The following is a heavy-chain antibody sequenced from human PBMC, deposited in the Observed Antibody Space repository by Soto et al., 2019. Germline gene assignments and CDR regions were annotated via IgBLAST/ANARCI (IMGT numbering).Heavy chain of an antibody. V-gene: IGHV1-69*13. J-gene: IGHJ6*02. CDR1: GGTFSSYA. CDR3: ARIRRYDYGDYYGMDV. CDR2: IIPIFGTA. D-gene: IGHD4-17*01. Sequence: SVKVSCKASGGTFSSYAISWARQAPGQGLEWMGGIIPIFGTANYAQKFQGRVTITADESTSTAYMELSSLRSEDTAVYYCARIRRYDYGDYYGMDVWGQGTTVTVSS.